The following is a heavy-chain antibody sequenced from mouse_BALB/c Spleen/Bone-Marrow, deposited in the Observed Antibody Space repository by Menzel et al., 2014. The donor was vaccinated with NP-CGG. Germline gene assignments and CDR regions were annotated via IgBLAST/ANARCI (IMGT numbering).Heavy chain of an antibody. D-gene: IGHD2-14*01. CDR1: GYTFTSYW. V-gene: IGHV1-7*01. CDR2: INPSTGYT. CDR3: ARYYRYDGFAY. J-gene: IGHJ3*01. Sequence: VKLVESGAELAKPGASVKMSCKASGYTFTSYWMHWVKQRPGQGLEWIGYINPSTGYTEYNQKFKGKATLTADKSSSTAYMQLSSLTSEDSAVYYCARYYRYDGFAYWGQGTLVTVSA.